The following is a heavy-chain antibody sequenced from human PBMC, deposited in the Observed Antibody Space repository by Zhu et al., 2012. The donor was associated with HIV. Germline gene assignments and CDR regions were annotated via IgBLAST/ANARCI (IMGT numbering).Heavy chain of an antibody. Sequence: QVQLQESGPGLVKPSETLSLTCTVSGGSISSYYWSWIRQPPGKGLEWIGYIYTSGSINYNPSLKSRVTISVDTSKNQFSLKLSSVTAADTAVYYCARGVGADYWGQGTLVTVSS. CDR1: GGSISSYY. D-gene: IGHD3-16*01. J-gene: IGHJ4*02. V-gene: IGHV4-4*09. CDR2: IYTSGSI. CDR3: ARGVGADY.